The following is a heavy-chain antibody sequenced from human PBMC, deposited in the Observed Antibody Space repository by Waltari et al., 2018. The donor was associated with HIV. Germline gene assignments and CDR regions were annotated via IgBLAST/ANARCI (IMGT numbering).Heavy chain of an antibody. CDR1: GGSLSSSSYY. D-gene: IGHD4-17*01. J-gene: IGHJ1*01. CDR3: AREGGLTTVTTNFQH. V-gene: IGHV4-39*02. CDR2: IYYSGST. Sequence: QLPLQESGPGLVKPSETLSLTCTVSGGSLSSSSYYWGWIRQPPGKGLEWIGSIYYSGSTYYNPSLKSRVTISVDTSKNQFSLKLSSVTAADTAVYYCAREGGLTTVTTNFQHWGQGTLVTVSS.